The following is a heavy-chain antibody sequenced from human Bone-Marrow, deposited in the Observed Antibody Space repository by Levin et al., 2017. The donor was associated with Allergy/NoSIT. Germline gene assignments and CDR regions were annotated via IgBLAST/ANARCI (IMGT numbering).Heavy chain of an antibody. CDR1: GFSLSPNGMR. Sequence: SGPTLVKPTQTLTLTCTFSGFSLSPNGMRVSWIRQPPGKAPEWLARIDWDDDKFYSTFLKTRLTISKDTSKNQVVLTMTNVHPVDTATYYCARTPYHDGTGRDPLDAFDVWGQGTMVTVSS. J-gene: IGHJ3*01. CDR2: IDWDDDK. V-gene: IGHV2-70*04. CDR3: ARTPYHDGTGRDPLDAFDV. D-gene: IGHD3-22*01.